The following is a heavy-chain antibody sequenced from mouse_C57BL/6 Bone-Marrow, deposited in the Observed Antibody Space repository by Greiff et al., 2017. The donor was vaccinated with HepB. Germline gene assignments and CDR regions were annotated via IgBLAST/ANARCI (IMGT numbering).Heavy chain of an antibody. Sequence: AQLQQSGAELVRPGASVKLSCTASGFNIKDDYMHWVKQRPEQGLEWIGWIDPENGDTEYASKFQGKATITADTSSNTAYLQLSSLTSEDTAVYYCTTSTVVATRYYFDYWGQGTTLTVSS. CDR3: TTSTVVATRYYFDY. CDR1: GFNIKDDY. J-gene: IGHJ2*01. D-gene: IGHD1-1*01. V-gene: IGHV14-4*01. CDR2: IDPENGDT.